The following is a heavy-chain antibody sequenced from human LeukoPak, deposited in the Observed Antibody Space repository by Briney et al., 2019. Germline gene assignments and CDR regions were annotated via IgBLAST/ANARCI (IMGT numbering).Heavy chain of an antibody. J-gene: IGHJ4*02. D-gene: IGHD1-1*01. CDR1: GYTFTSYD. CDR3: ARGATRRLGPARY. CDR2: MNPNSGNT. V-gene: IGHV1-8*03. Sequence: GASVKVSCKASGYTFTSYDINWVRQATGQGLEWMGWMNPNSGNTGYAQEFQGRVTITRNTSISTAYVELSSLRSEDTAVYYCARGATRRLGPARYWGQGTLVTVSS.